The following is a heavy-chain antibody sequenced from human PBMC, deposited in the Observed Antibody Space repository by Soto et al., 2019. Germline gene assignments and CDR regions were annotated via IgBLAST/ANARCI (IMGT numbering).Heavy chain of an antibody. CDR2: ISSSSDTI. J-gene: IGHJ4*02. D-gene: IGHD6-6*01. CDR3: TRSSTFFDY. V-gene: IGHV3-48*01. CDR1: GFTLPGYS. Sequence: EVQVVESGGNLVQPGGSLRLSCAPSGFTLPGYSMNWVRQAPGKGLEWVSYISSSSDTIYYADSVKGRFTISRDNAKNLLYLQMNTLRAEDTAVYYCTRSSTFFDYWGQGTPVTVSS.